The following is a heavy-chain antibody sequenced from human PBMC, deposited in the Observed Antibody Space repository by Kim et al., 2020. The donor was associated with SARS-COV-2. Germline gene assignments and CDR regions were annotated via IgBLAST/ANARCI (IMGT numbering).Heavy chain of an antibody. CDR1: GFTVTSAH. CDR2: IYGAGNT. D-gene: IGHD3-16*01. Sequence: GGSLRLSCAASGFTVTSAHMSWVRQAPGKGLQWLSVIYGAGNTLHADSVKGRFTISRDTSKNLLYLEMNSLRAEDTAVYYCARGSSMIQGLDYWGQGTLVSVS. CDR3: ARGSSMIQGLDY. J-gene: IGHJ4*02. V-gene: IGHV3-53*01.